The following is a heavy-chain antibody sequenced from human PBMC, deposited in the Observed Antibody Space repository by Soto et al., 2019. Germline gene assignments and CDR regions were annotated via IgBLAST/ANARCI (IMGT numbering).Heavy chain of an antibody. D-gene: IGHD3-10*01. J-gene: IGHJ4*02. CDR3: ASSSGSGYRAFDY. V-gene: IGHV1-69*02. CDR2: VNPIVSMS. CDR1: GDTFNFYS. Sequence: QVQLVQSGAEVKRPGSSVKVSCKASGDTFNFYSINWVRQAPGLGPDWMGRVNPIVSMSNYAEKFQGRVTMTADKSTSTAYMELSSLRSEDTAISYWASSSGSGYRAFDYWGQGALVTVSS.